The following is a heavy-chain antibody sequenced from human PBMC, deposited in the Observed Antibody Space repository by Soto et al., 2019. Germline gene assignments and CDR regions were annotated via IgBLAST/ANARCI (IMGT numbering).Heavy chain of an antibody. CDR2: INHSGST. CDR3: AKDWGRSVPYGMDV. Sequence: SETLSLTCAVYGGSFSGYYWSWIRQPPGKGLEWIGEINHSGSTNYNPSLKSRVTISVDTSKNQFSLKLSSVTAADTAVYYCAKDWGRSVPYGMDVWRQGTTVTVSS. V-gene: IGHV4-34*01. CDR1: GGSFSGYY. D-gene: IGHD3-16*01. J-gene: IGHJ6*02.